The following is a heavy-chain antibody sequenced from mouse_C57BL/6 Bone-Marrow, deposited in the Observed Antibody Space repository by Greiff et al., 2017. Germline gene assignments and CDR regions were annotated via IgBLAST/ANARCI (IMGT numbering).Heavy chain of an antibody. V-gene: IGHV1-50*01. Sequence: QVQLQQPGAELVKPGASVKLSCKASGYTFTSYWLQWVKQRPGQGLVGIGEIDPSDSYTNSNQKFKGKATLTVDTASSIAYMKLSSLTSEDSAVYYCARECYYVCYYAMDYWGQGTSVTVSS. CDR3: ARECYYVCYYAMDY. D-gene: IGHD1-1*01. J-gene: IGHJ4*01. CDR1: GYTFTSYW. CDR2: IDPSDSYT.